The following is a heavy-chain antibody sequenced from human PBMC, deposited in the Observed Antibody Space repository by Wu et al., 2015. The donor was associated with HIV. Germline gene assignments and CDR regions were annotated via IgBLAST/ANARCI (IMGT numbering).Heavy chain of an antibody. CDR3: ARDATPITTEFDY. J-gene: IGHJ4*02. D-gene: IGHD4-11*01. V-gene: IGHV1-2*02. Sequence: QVQLAQSGAEVKKPGASVKVSCKASGYSFTGYYIHWLRQTPGQGPEWMGWINPNTGGANYAPNFEGRVTMTRDTSMKTVYMELESLTSGDTAMYFCARDATPITTEFDYWGQGTLITVSS. CDR2: INPNTGGA. CDR1: GYSFTGYY.